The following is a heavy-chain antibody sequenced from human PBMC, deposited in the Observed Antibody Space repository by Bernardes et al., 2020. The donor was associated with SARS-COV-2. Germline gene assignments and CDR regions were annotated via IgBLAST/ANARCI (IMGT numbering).Heavy chain of an antibody. Sequence: GGSLRLSCAASGFTFSTSAMTWVRQAPGKGLEWVSAISGNGDITYYADFVKGRYTISRDNSRNMLYLQMNSLRAEDTAVYYCANDLNNYGGISGNSDCWGQGTLVTVSS. CDR3: ANDLNNYGGISGNSDC. CDR1: GFTFSTSA. V-gene: IGHV3-23*01. J-gene: IGHJ4*02. CDR2: ISGNGDIT. D-gene: IGHD4-17*01.